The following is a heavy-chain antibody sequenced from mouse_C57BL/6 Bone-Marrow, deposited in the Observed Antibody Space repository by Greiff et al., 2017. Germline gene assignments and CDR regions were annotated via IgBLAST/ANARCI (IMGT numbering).Heavy chain of an antibody. CDR2: IDPSASYT. D-gene: IGHD1-1*01. J-gene: IGHJ1*03. CDR1: GYTFTSYW. V-gene: IGHV1-50*01. CDR3: AREGYYGSSYYWYFDV. Sequence: QVQLQQPGAELVKPGASVKLSCKASGYTFTSYWMQWVKQRPGQGLEWIGEIDPSASYTNYNQKFKGKATLTVDPSSSTAYMQLSSLTSEDSAVYYCAREGYYGSSYYWYFDVWGTGTTVTVSS.